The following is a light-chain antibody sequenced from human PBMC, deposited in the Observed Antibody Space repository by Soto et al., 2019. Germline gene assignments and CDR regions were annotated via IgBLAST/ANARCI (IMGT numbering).Light chain of an antibody. CDR3: QQYYSYPYT. V-gene: IGKV1-8*01. CDR1: QDIHIY. J-gene: IGKJ2*01. CDR2: GAS. Sequence: AIRMTQSPPSMSTSTGDGVNITCRASQDIHIYLAWYQQKPGGAPKVLISGASTLQIGVPSRFSGSGSGTEFALTIRSLQAEDVATYYCQQYYSYPYTFGQGTKLEIK.